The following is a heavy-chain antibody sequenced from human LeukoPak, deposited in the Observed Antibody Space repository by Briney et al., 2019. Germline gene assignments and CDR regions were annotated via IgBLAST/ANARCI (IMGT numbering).Heavy chain of an antibody. CDR2: NSYDGSNE. V-gene: IGHV3-30*18. CDR1: GFTFSPYG. Sequence: GGSLRLSCAVSGFTFSPYGMHWVRQAPGKGLEGVADNSYDGSNECYADSVKGRFTISRDNSKNMLYLQMNSLSAEDTAVYYCAKSLSTTWPGYAMDVWGQGTTVTVSS. J-gene: IGHJ6*02. CDR3: AKSLSTTWPGYAMDV. D-gene: IGHD6-13*01.